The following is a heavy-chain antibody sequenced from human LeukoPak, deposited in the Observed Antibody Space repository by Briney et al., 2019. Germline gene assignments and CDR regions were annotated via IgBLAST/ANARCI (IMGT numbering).Heavy chain of an antibody. J-gene: IGHJ4*02. V-gene: IGHV4-59*01. CDR2: IFYSGVT. D-gene: IGHD3-10*01. CDR3: ARLYYYGSGSGDY. CDR1: GGSMINYY. Sequence: SETLSLTCTMSGGSMINYYWGWIRQTPGKGLESLGYIFYSGVTDYNPSLKSRLTISIDTSKSQFSLNLNSVTAADTAVYYCARLYYYGSGSGDYWGQGTLVTVSS.